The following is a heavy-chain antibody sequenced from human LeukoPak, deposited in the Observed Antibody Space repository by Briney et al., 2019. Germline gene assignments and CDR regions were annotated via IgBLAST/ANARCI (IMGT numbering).Heavy chain of an antibody. CDR1: GGSISSYY. J-gene: IGHJ1*01. D-gene: IGHD5-12*01. CDR3: ARHGIDSGYVQH. CDR2: IYYGGST. V-gene: IGHV4-59*08. Sequence: SETLSLTCTVSGGSISSYYWSWIRQPPGKGLEWIGYIYYGGSTNYNPSLKSRVTISVDTSKNQFSLKLSSVTAADTAVYYCARHGIDSGYVQHWGQGTLVTVSS.